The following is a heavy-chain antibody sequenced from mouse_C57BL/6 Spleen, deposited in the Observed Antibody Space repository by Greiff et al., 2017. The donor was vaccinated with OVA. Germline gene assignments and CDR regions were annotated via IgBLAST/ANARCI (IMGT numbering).Heavy chain of an antibody. J-gene: IGHJ1*03. Sequence: EVQRVESGPGLVKPSQSLSLTCSVTGYSITSGYYWNWIRQFPGNKLEWMGYISYDGSNNYNPSLKNRISITRDPSKNQFFLKLNSVTTEDTATYDCARQDYYGSSWAVWGTGTTVTVSS. CDR1: GYSITSGYY. V-gene: IGHV3-6*01. D-gene: IGHD1-1*01. CDR3: ARQDYYGSSWAV. CDR2: ISYDGSN.